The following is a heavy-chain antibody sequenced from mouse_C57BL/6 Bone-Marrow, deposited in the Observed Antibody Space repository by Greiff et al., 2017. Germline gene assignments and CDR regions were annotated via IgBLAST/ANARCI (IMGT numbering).Heavy chain of an antibody. CDR1: GFTFSSYG. V-gene: IGHV5-6*01. J-gene: IGHJ1*03. CDR2: ISSGGSYT. Sequence: EVPVVESGGDLVQPGGSLKLSCAASGFTFSSYGMSWVRQTPDKRLAWVATISSGGSYTYYPDSVKGRFNISRDNAKNTLYLQMRSLKAEDTAMYYCARHGYYDVWGTGTTVTVSS. CDR3: ARHGYYDV.